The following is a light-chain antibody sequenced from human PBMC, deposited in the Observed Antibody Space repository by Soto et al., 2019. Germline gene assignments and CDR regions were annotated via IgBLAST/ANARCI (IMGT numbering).Light chain of an antibody. Sequence: EIVMTQSPATLSVSPGERATLSCRASQSVSSNLAWYQQKPGQAPRLLIYGASTRATGIPARFSGSGSGTDFTLTISSLQPEDVATYYCQKYNSAPFTFGQGTKVEIK. CDR2: GAS. CDR1: QSVSSN. J-gene: IGKJ1*01. CDR3: QKYNSAPFT. V-gene: IGKV3-15*01.